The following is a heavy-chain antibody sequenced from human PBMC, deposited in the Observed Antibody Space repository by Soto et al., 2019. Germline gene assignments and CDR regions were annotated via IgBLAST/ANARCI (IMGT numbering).Heavy chain of an antibody. J-gene: IGHJ4*02. CDR2: MNTHTDDT. CDR3: VIGQLRGFFHX. CDR1: GYTFTSYD. Sequence: ASVKVSCKASGYTFTSYDINWVRQAPGQGLEWVGWMNTHTDDTCDAQKFQGRVTMTRDTATNTAYMDLNTLTSDDSAMSYCVIGQLRGFFHXWGQGTPVTVSX. V-gene: IGHV1-8*01. D-gene: IGHD3-16*01.